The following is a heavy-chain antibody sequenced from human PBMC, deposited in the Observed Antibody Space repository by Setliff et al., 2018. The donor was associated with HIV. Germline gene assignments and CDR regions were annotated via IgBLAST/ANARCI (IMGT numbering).Heavy chain of an antibody. CDR1: CASIRGSKR. V-gene: IGHV4-4*02. D-gene: IGHD3-9*01. CDR3: VIRRNFDWLMRSGPFDD. J-gene: IGHJ4*02. Sequence: SETLSPTCVVSCASIRGSKRWSWVRQSPGTRLQWFGEIDEGGATNYNPSLKSRVTVSVDTSKNQFSLEVKSMTAADTAVYYCVIRRNFDWLMRSGPFDDWGQGLLVTAPQ. CDR2: IDEGGAT.